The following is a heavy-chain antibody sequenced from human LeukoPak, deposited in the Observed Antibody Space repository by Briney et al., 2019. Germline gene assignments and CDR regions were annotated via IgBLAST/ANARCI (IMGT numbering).Heavy chain of an antibody. CDR1: GGSISSYY. J-gene: IGHJ4*02. CDR2: IYYSGST. CDR3: ARLDYYDSSGYLDY. Sequence: SETLSLTCTVSGGSISSYYWRWIRQPPGKGLEWIGYIYYSGSTNYNPSLKSRVTISVDTSKNQFSLKLSSVTAADTAVYYCARLDYYDSSGYLDYWGQGTLVTVSS. D-gene: IGHD3-22*01. V-gene: IGHV4-59*01.